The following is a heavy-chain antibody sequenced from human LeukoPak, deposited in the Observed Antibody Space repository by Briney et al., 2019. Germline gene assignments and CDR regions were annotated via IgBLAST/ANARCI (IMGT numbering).Heavy chain of an antibody. CDR3: ARAQGGGYAY. CDR2: IIPIFGTA. V-gene: IGHV1-69*05. D-gene: IGHD5-12*01. Sequence: GASVKVSCKASGYTFTGYYMHWVRQAPGQGLEWMGGIIPIFGTANYAQKFQGRVTITTDESTSTAYMELSSLRSEDTAVYYCARAQGGGYAYWGQGTLVTVSS. J-gene: IGHJ4*02. CDR1: GYTFTGYY.